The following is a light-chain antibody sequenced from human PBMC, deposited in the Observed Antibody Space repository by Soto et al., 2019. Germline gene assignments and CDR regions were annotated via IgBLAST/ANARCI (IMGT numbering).Light chain of an antibody. CDR2: EVS. Sequence: QSALTQPASVSGSPGQSITISCTGTSSDVGGYKYVSWYQQHPDKAPKLIIFEVSNRPSGISSRFSGSKSGNTASLTISGLQAEDEADYDCASYTSSCTSVIFGRGTKLTVL. CDR1: SSDVGGYKY. CDR3: ASYTSSCTSVI. V-gene: IGLV2-14*01. J-gene: IGLJ2*01.